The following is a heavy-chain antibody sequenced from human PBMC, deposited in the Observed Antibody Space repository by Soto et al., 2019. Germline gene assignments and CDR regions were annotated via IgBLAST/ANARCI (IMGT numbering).Heavy chain of an antibody. CDR2: ISSSSSYI. Sequence: GESLKISCAASGFTFSSYSMNWVRQAPGKGLEWVSSISSSSSYIYYADSVKGRFTISKDNAKNSLYLQMNSLRAEDTAEYYCARDKSGGSSWYAFDIWGQGTMVTVSS. D-gene: IGHD6-13*01. V-gene: IGHV3-21*01. CDR3: ARDKSGGSSWYAFDI. J-gene: IGHJ3*02. CDR1: GFTFSSYS.